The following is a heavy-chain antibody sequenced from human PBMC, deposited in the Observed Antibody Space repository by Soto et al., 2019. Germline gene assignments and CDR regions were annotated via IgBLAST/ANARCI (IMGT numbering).Heavy chain of an antibody. CDR3: ARDPIVGQGGGFRYFDL. CDR2: IYYSGST. Sequence: QVQLQESGPGLVKPPETLSLICTVYGGSISSYYWSWIRQPPGKGLEWIGQIYYSGSTNYNPSLKSRVTISVDRSKNRFCLKLSSVAAADTAVYYCARDPIVGQGGGFRYFDLWGRGTLFTVFS. V-gene: IGHV4-59*01. D-gene: IGHD2-21*01. J-gene: IGHJ2*01. CDR1: GGSISSYY.